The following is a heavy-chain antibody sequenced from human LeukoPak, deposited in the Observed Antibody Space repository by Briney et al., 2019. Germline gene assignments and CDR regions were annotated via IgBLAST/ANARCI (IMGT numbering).Heavy chain of an antibody. CDR3: ASTRSSSWFDP. V-gene: IGHV1-69*02. J-gene: IGHJ5*02. CDR2: IIPILGIA. Sequence: GASVKVSCKASGGTFSSYTISWVRQAPGQGLEWMGRIIPILGIANYAQKFQGRVTITADISTSTAYMELSSLRSEDTAVYYCASTRSSSWFDPWGQGTLVTVSS. D-gene: IGHD2-2*01. CDR1: GGTFSSYT.